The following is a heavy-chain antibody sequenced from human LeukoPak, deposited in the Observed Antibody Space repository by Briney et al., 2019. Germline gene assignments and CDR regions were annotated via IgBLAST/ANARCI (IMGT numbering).Heavy chain of an antibody. CDR3: AKLPHCSGGSCYFV. CDR2: ISGSGGST. J-gene: IGHJ6*02. V-gene: IGHV3-23*01. Sequence: GGSLRLSCAASGFTFNNYAMSWVRQAPGKGLEWVSAISGSGGSTYYADSVKGRFTISRDNSKNTLYLQMSSLRAEDTAVYYCAKLPHCSGGSCYFVWGQGTTVTVSS. CDR1: GFTFNNYA. D-gene: IGHD2-15*01.